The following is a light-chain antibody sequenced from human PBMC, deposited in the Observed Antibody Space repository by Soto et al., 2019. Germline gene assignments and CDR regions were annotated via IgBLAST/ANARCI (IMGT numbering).Light chain of an antibody. CDR1: QGISSY. CDR3: QQRGET. CDR2: DAS. J-gene: IGKJ5*01. Sequence: LTQSPATLSLSPGERATLSYTASQGISSYIAWYQQKPGHPPRLLMFDASRRVAGIPPRFSGGGFGREFTLTISSLEPEDFAIYYCQQRGETFGPGTRLEI. V-gene: IGKV3-11*02.